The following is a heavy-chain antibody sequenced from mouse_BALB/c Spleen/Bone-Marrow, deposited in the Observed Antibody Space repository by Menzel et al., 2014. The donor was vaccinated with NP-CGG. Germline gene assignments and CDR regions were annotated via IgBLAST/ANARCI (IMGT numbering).Heavy chain of an antibody. J-gene: IGHJ3*01. Sequence: QVQLQQPGAELARPGASVKMSCKASGYTFTSYTMHWVKQRPGQGLEWIGNINPSSGYTNYNQKFKDKATLTADKSSSTAYMQLSSLTSEDSAVYYCAREGYGNYAYWGQGTLVTVSA. CDR2: INPSSGYT. V-gene: IGHV1-4*01. CDR1: GYTFTSYT. CDR3: AREGYGNYAY. D-gene: IGHD2-10*02.